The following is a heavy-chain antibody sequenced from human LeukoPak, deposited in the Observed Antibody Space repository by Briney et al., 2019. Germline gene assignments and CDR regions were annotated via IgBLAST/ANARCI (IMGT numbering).Heavy chain of an antibody. CDR2: IYPDGRI. V-gene: IGHV4-4*09. J-gene: IGHJ4*02. CDR1: SGSMTDSC. Sequence: SETLSLTCSVSSGSMTDSCWSWFRQAPGKGFEWLGFIYPDGRIEYSPSLRSRVTFSVATSKLEATVRLSSVTASDTAVYYTREGYDRSGYFLDFWGQGTLVTVSS. D-gene: IGHD3-22*01. CDR3: REGYDRSGYFLDF.